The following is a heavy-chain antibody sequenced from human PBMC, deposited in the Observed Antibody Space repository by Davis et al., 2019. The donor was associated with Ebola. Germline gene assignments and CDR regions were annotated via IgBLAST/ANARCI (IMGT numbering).Heavy chain of an antibody. CDR2: IIPIFGTA. CDR1: GGTFSSYA. Sequence: SVKVSCKASGGTFSSYAISWVRQAPGQGLEWMGGIIPIFGTANYAQKFQGRVTITADESTSTAYMELSSLRSEDTAVYYCARRTYCGGDCYSEWFDPWGQGTLVTVSS. CDR3: ARRTYCGGDCYSEWFDP. J-gene: IGHJ5*02. V-gene: IGHV1-69*13. D-gene: IGHD2-21*02.